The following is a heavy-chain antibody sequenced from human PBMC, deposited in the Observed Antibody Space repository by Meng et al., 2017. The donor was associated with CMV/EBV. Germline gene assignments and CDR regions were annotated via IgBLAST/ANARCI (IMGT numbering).Heavy chain of an antibody. CDR2: ISSSGSTI. CDR1: GFTFSDYY. CDR3: AKDWDTAMEFDP. J-gene: IGHJ5*02. D-gene: IGHD5-18*01. V-gene: IGHV3-11*01. Sequence: GESLKISCAASGFTFSDYYMSWIRQAPGKGLEWVSYISSSGSTIYYADSVKGRFTISRDNAKNSLYLQMNSLRAEDTAVYYCAKDWDTAMEFDPWGQGTLVTVSS.